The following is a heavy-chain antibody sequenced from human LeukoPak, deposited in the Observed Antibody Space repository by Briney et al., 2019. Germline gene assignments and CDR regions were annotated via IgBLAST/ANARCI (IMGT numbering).Heavy chain of an antibody. CDR2: ISWNSGSI. V-gene: IGHV3-9*01. J-gene: IGHJ4*02. CDR3: AKDLGYCSSTSCYTGFDY. Sequence: GGSLRLSCAASGFTFDDYAMHWVGQAPGKGLEWVSGISWNSGSIGYADSVKGRFTISRDNAKNSLYLQMNSLRAEDTALYYCAKDLGYCSSTSCYTGFDYWGQGPLVTVSS. D-gene: IGHD2-2*02. CDR1: GFTFDDYA.